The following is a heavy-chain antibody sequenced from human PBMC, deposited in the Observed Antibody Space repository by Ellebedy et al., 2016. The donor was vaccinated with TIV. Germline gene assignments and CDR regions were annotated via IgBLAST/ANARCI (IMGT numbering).Heavy chain of an antibody. CDR1: GFTFSSYA. Sequence: GESLKISCAASGFTFSSYAMHWVRQAPGKGLEWVAVISYDGSNKYYADSVKGRFTISRDNSKNTLYLQMNSLRAEDTAVYYCARDGTRLWFGELSYFDYWGQGTLVTVSS. V-gene: IGHV3-30*04. D-gene: IGHD3-10*01. CDR2: ISYDGSNK. J-gene: IGHJ4*02. CDR3: ARDGTRLWFGELSYFDY.